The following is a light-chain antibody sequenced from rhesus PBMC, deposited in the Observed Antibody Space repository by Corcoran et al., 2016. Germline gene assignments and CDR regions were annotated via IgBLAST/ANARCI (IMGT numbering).Light chain of an antibody. J-gene: IGKJ2*01. CDR1: QGITND. V-gene: IGKV1S17*01. CDR2: EAS. Sequence: IQMTQSPSSLSASVGDRVTITCRASQGITNDLAWYQQKPGETPKVRIYEASSLERGIHSRFSGSVCGTDLTLSISSLQPEDFATYYCQHYYRAPYSFGQGTKVEIK. CDR3: QHYYRAPYS.